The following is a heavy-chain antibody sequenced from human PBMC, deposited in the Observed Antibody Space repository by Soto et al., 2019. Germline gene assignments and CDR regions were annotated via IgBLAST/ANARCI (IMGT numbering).Heavy chain of an antibody. CDR2: IYYSGST. CDR3: ARGSGSSPNCFDP. Sequence: QLQLQESGPGLVKPSETLSLTCTVSGGSISSSSYYWGWIRQPPGKGLEWIGSIYYSGSTYYNTSLKSRVTISVDTSKNQVSLKLSSVTAADTAVYYCARGSGSSPNCFDPWGQGTLVTGSS. J-gene: IGHJ5*02. V-gene: IGHV4-39*01. D-gene: IGHD6-13*01. CDR1: GGSISSSSYY.